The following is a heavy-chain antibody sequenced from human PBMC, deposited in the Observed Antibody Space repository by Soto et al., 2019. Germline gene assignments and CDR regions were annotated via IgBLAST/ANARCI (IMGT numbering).Heavy chain of an antibody. D-gene: IGHD2-8*01. J-gene: IGHJ6*02. CDR3: ARDFVGVGMDV. CDR2: IKEDGSEK. V-gene: IGHV3-7*05. CDR1: GFAFSSYW. Sequence: GGSLRLSCAASGFAFSSYWMSWVRQAPGKGLEWVANIKEDGSEKYYVDSVKGRFTISRDNAKDSLYLQMNSLRAEDTAVYYCARDFVGVGMDVWGQGTTVTVSS.